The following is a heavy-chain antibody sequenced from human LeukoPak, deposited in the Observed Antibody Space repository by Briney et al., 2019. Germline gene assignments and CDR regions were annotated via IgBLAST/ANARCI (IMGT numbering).Heavy chain of an antibody. CDR3: ARDWAPGPPRIAARHYFDY. D-gene: IGHD6-6*01. Sequence: ASVKVSCKASGYTYTSYGISWVRQAPGQGLEWMGWISAYNGNTNYAQKLQGRVTMTTDTSTSTAYMELRSLRSDDTAVYYCARDWAPGPPRIAARHYFDYWGQGTLVTVSS. J-gene: IGHJ4*02. CDR1: GYTYTSYG. V-gene: IGHV1-18*01. CDR2: ISAYNGNT.